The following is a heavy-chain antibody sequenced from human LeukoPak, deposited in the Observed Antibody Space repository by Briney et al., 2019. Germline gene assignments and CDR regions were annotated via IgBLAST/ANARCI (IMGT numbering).Heavy chain of an antibody. CDR1: GGSISSYY. Sequence: SETLSLTCTVSGGSISSYYWSWIRQPPGKGLEWSGDIYYSGSTNYNPSLKSRVTISVDTSKNQFSLKLSSVTAADTAVYYCARTSILPGYYLIDYWGQGTLVTVSS. V-gene: IGHV4-59*01. D-gene: IGHD3-9*01. CDR2: IYYSGST. CDR3: ARTSILPGYYLIDY. J-gene: IGHJ4*02.